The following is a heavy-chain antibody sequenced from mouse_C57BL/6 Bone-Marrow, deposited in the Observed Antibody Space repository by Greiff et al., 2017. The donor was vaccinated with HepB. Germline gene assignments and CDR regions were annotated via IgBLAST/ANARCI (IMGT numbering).Heavy chain of an antibody. CDR2: ISSGSSTI. J-gene: IGHJ2*01. V-gene: IGHV5-17*01. Sequence: EVQLVESGGGLVKPGGSLKLSCAASVFTFSDYGMHWVRQAPEKGLEWVAYISSGSSTIYYADTVKGRFTISRDNAKNTLFLQMTSLRSEDTAMYYCASVGLYGSSSYYFDYWGQGTTLTVSS. CDR1: VFTFSDYG. D-gene: IGHD1-1*01. CDR3: ASVGLYGSSSYYFDY.